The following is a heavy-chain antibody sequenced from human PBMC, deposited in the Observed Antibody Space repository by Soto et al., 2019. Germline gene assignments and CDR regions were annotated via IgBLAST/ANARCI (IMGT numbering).Heavy chain of an antibody. D-gene: IGHD2-21*01. CDR3: AKSGLSGACGGDCYLGRFDY. Sequence: GGSLRLSCAASGFTFSSYAMSWVRQAPGKGLEWVSAISGSGGSTYYADSVKGRFTISRDNSKNTLYLQMNSLRAEDTAVYYCAKSGLSGACGGDCYLGRFDYWGQGTLVTVSS. CDR1: GFTFSSYA. CDR2: ISGSGGST. V-gene: IGHV3-23*01. J-gene: IGHJ4*02.